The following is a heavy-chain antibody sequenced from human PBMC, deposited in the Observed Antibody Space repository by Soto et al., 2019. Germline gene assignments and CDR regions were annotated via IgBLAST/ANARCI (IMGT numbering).Heavy chain of an antibody. CDR1: GVSISRSNW. CDR3: ARCLHCSNGGRFDP. D-gene: IGHD2-8*01. V-gene: IGHV4-4*02. CDR2: LYPSGGT. J-gene: IGHJ5*02. Sequence: QVQLQESGPGLVTPSGTLSLTCSVSGVSISRSNWWPWVRQAPGKGLEWIGELYPSGGTTYNPSLQNRGTISVDHSTNHLSRTLTSVTAADTAGYYCARCLHCSNGGRFDPGGQGALVTVSS.